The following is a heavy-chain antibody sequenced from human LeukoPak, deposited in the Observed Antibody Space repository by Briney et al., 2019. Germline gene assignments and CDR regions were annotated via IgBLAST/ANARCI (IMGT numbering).Heavy chain of an antibody. CDR3: VRAYCSGGSCYSGYFDY. Sequence: GGSLRLSCAASGFTFSSYWMHWVRQAPGKGLVWVSRINNDGSSTTYADSVKGRFTISRDNAKNTLYLQMSSLRAEDTDVYYCVRAYCSGGSCYSGYFDYWGQGTLVTVSS. D-gene: IGHD2-15*01. CDR1: GFTFSSYW. V-gene: IGHV3-74*03. J-gene: IGHJ4*02. CDR2: INNDGSST.